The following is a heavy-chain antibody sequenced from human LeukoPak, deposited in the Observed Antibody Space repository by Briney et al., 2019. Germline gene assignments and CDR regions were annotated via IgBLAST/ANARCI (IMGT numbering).Heavy chain of an antibody. J-gene: IGHJ4*02. Sequence: SETLSLTCTVSGGSISSSSYYWGWIRQPPGKGLEWIGSIYYSGSTYYNPSLKSRVTISVDTSKNQFSLKLSSVTAADTAVYYCARPARGYSYGYYFDYWGQGTLVTVSS. V-gene: IGHV4-39*01. D-gene: IGHD5-18*01. CDR1: GGSISSSSYY. CDR2: IYYSGST. CDR3: ARPARGYSYGYYFDY.